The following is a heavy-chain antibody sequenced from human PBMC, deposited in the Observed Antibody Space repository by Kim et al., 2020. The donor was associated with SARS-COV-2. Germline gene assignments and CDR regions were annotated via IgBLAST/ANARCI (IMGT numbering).Heavy chain of an antibody. CDR2: INWNGGST. Sequence: GGSLRPSCAASGFTFDDYGMSWVRQAPGKGLEWVSGINWNGGSTGYADSVKGRFTISRDNAKNSLYLQMNSLRAEDTALYYCARGGARKLLWFGELLESLKRDDFYYYGMDVWGQGTTVTVSS. D-gene: IGHD3-10*01. CDR1: GFTFDDYG. V-gene: IGHV3-20*04. CDR3: ARGGARKLLWFGELLESLKRDDFYYYGMDV. J-gene: IGHJ6*02.